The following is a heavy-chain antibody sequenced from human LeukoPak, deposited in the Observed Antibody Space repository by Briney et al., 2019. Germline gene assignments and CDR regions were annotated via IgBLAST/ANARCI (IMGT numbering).Heavy chain of an antibody. CDR2: ISGSGGST. V-gene: IGHV3-23*01. CDR1: GFTFSSYA. J-gene: IGHJ4*02. CDR3: AKDKVVVVTAIPSY. D-gene: IGHD2-21*02. Sequence: GGSLRLSCAASGFTFSSYAMSWVRQAPGKGLEWVSAISGSGGSTYYADSVKGRFTISGDNSKNTLYLQMNSLSAEDTAVYYCAKDKVVVVTAIPSYWGQGTLVTVSS.